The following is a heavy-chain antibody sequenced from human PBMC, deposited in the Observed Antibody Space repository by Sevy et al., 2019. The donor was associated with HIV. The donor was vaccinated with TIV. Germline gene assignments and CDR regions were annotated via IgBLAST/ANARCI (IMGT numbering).Heavy chain of an antibody. V-gene: IGHV3-48*03. Sequence: GGSLRLSCAASGFTFSSYEMNWVRQAPGKGLEWVSYISSSGSTIYYADSVKGRFTISRDNAKNSLYLQMNNLRPEDTAVYYCAREGCTKPHDYWGQGTLVTVSS. CDR1: GFTFSSYE. J-gene: IGHJ4*02. CDR3: AREGCTKPHDY. CDR2: ISSSGSTI. D-gene: IGHD2-8*01.